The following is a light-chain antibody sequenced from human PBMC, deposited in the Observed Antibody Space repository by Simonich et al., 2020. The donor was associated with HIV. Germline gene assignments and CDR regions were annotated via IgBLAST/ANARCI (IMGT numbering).Light chain of an antibody. CDR2: AAS. J-gene: IGKJ1*01. CDR3: QQYYSTPPWT. V-gene: IGKV3-15*01. CDR1: QSIRSN. Sequence: EIVMTQSPATLSVSPGERATLSCRASQSIRSNLAWYQQKPGQTPRLLIYAASTRATGIPVGFSGSGAGTEFTLTISNLQPEDFATYYCQQYYSTPPWTFGQGTKVEIK.